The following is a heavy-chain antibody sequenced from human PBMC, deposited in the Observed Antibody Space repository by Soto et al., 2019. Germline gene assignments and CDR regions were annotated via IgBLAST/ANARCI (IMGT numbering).Heavy chain of an antibody. CDR2: IWYDGSNK. CDR1: GFTFSSYG. D-gene: IGHD6-13*01. J-gene: IGHJ4*02. Sequence: QVQLVESGGGVVQPGRSLRLSCAASGFTFSSYGMHWVRQAPGKGLEWVAVIWYDGSNKYYADSVKGRFTISRDNSKNTLYLQMNSLRAEDTAVYYCARGQAAAGTMSLDYWGQGTLVTVSP. CDR3: ARGQAAAGTMSLDY. V-gene: IGHV3-33*01.